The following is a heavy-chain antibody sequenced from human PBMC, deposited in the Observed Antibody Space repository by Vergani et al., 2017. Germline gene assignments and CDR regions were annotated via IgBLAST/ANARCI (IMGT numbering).Heavy chain of an antibody. CDR2: IIPIFGTA. CDR3: ARDRGDDYNSDYYYGMDV. Sequence: QVQLVQSGAEVKKPGASVKVSCKASGGTFSSYAISWVRQAPGQGLEWMGRIIPIFGTANYAQKFQGRVTITADESTSTAYMELSSLRSEDTAVYYCARDRGDDYNSDYYYGMDVWGQGTTVTVSS. CDR1: GGTFSSYA. J-gene: IGHJ6*02. D-gene: IGHD5-24*01. V-gene: IGHV1-69*15.